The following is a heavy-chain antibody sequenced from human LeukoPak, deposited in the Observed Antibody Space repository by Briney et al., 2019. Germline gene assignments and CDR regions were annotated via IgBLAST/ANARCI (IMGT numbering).Heavy chain of an antibody. CDR2: INPNRGDT. CDR1: GYTFTGDY. V-gene: IGHV1-2*02. CDR3: ARDLRGNSMFFDY. D-gene: IGHD1-1*01. J-gene: IGHJ4*02. Sequence: ASVKVSCKASGYTFTGDYIHWVRQAPGQGLEWMGWINPNRGDTHYPQKFQGRVTMTSDTSISTAYMELSRLSPDDTAVYYCARDLRGNSMFFDYWGQGTLVTVSS.